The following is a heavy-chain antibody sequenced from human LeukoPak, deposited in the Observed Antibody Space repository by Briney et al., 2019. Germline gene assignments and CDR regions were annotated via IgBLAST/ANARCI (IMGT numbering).Heavy chain of an antibody. CDR2: ISSTGSYI. D-gene: IGHD4-17*01. Sequence: PGRSLRLSCAASGFTFSSYSMNWVRQAPGKGLEWVSSISSTGSYIYYADSVKGRFTISRDNAKNSLYLQMNSLRAEDTAVYYCARPNYGDYDYWGQGTLVTVSS. CDR1: GFTFSSYS. CDR3: ARPNYGDYDY. V-gene: IGHV3-21*01. J-gene: IGHJ4*02.